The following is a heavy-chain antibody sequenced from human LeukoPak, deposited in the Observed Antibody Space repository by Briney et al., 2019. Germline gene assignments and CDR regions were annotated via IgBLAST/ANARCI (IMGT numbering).Heavy chain of an antibody. CDR1: GFTFSSYG. Sequence: GGSLRLSCAASGFTFSSYGMHWVRQAPGKGLEWVAVIWYDGRNKYYADSVKGRFTISRDNSKNTLYLQMNSLRAEDTAVYYCAKPLKTVAWSGYYTGIDYWGQGTLVTVSS. CDR3: AKPLKTVAWSGYYTGIDY. J-gene: IGHJ4*02. D-gene: IGHD3-3*01. V-gene: IGHV3-33*06. CDR2: IWYDGRNK.